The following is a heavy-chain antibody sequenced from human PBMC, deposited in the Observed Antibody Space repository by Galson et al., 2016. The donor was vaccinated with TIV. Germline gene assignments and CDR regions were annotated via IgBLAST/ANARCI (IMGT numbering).Heavy chain of an antibody. Sequence: VKVSCKVSGYTFTDYYMHWMQQTPGKGFEWMGHIDPEDGQTKYAARFQGRITMTADTSTDTAYLELSSLRSEDTAIYYCTTVRRRGSGGMDVWGQGTTVIVSS. CDR2: IDPEDGQT. J-gene: IGHJ6*02. CDR3: TTVRRRGSGGMDV. CDR1: GYTFTDYY. V-gene: IGHV1-69-2*01. D-gene: IGHD2-8*02.